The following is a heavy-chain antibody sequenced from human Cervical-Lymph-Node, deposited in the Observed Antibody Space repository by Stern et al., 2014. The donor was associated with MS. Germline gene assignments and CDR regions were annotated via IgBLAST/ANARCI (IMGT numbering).Heavy chain of an antibody. J-gene: IGHJ4*02. CDR2: IYYSGSY. V-gene: IGHV4-59*01. CDR1: GASIRSYS. D-gene: IGHD4-23*01. Sequence: VQLEESGPGLVKPSETLSLTCAVSGASIRSYSWRWIRQTPGTGLEWIGYIYYSGSYNQTPSHKSRVTISVDTSKNQFSLRLRSVTAVDTAVYYCAGGSTVGAPDFWGQGTLVTVSS. CDR3: AGGSTVGAPDF.